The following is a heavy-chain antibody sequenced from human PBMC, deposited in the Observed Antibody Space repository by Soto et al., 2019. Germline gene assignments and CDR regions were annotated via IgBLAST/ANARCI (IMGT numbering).Heavy chain of an antibody. J-gene: IGHJ4*02. V-gene: IGHV3-7*01. Sequence: EVQLVESGGGLVQPGGSLRLSCAASGFTFSGYWMNWVRQAPGKGLEWVANIKQDGGEKYYVDSVKGRFTISRDNAKNSLYLQMNSLRAGDTAVYYCARDRWWLVHWGQGPLVTVSS. CDR1: GFTFSGYW. D-gene: IGHD6-19*01. CDR2: IKQDGGEK. CDR3: ARDRWWLVH.